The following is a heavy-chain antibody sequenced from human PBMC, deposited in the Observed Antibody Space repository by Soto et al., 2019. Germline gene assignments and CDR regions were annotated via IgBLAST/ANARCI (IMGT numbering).Heavy chain of an antibody. CDR3: ARGSGSYYNVIVNWFDP. J-gene: IGHJ5*02. CDR1: GCSISSSSYY. Sequence: LSLTCTVSGCSISSSSYYWGWIRQPPGKGLEWIGSIYYSGSTYYNPSLKSRVTISVDTSKNQFSLKLSSVTAADTAVYYCARGSGSYYNVIVNWFDPWGQGTLVTV. CDR2: IYYSGST. D-gene: IGHD3-10*01. V-gene: IGHV4-39*01.